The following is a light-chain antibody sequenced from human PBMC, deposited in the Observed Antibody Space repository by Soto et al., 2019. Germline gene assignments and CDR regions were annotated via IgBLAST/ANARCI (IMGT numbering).Light chain of an antibody. CDR3: ETWDFNTRV. J-gene: IGLJ3*02. CDR2: IEGSGSY. V-gene: IGLV4-60*02. Sequence: QLVLTQSSSASASLGSSVKLTCTLCSGHSSYIIAWHQHQPGKAPRYLMKIEGSGSYNKGSGVPARFSGSTSGAGRYLNISNLQFEDEADYYCETWDFNTRVCGGGTKLTVL. CDR1: SGHSSYI.